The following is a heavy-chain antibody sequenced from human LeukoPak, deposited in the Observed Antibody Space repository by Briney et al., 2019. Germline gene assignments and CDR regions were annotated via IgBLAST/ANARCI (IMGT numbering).Heavy chain of an antibody. CDR2: INHSGST. Sequence: SETLSLTCAVYGGSFSGYYWSWIRQPPGKGLEWIGEINHSGSTNYNPSLKIRVTISVDTSKNQFSLKLSSVTAADTAVYYCAGGYYYDSSGYHYWGQGTLVTVSS. V-gene: IGHV4-34*01. D-gene: IGHD3-22*01. CDR3: AGGYYYDSSGYHY. CDR1: GGSFSGYY. J-gene: IGHJ4*02.